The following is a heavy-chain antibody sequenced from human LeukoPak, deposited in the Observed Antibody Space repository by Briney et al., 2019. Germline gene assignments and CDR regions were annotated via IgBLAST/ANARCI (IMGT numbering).Heavy chain of an antibody. CDR2: ISGSGGST. CDR1: GFTFSSYA. J-gene: IGHJ5*02. CDR3: AKPPMVRGVTNWFDP. V-gene: IGHV3-23*01. D-gene: IGHD3-10*01. Sequence: GGSLRLSCAASGFTFSSYAMSWVRQAPGKGLEWVSAISGSGGSTYYADSVKGRFTISRDNSKNTLYLQINSLRAEDTAVYYCAKPPMVRGVTNWFDPWGQGTLVTVSS.